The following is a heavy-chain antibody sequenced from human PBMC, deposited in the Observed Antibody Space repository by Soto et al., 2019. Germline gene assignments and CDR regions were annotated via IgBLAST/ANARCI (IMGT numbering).Heavy chain of an antibody. CDR2: ISYDGSNK. CDR1: GFTFSSYA. V-gene: IGHV3-30-3*01. CDR3: ARPAGGNSANWYYYYGMDV. D-gene: IGHD2-21*02. Sequence: PGGSLRLSCAASGFTFSSYAMHWVRQAPGKGLEWVAVISYDGSNKYYADSVKGRFTISGDNSKNTLYLQMNSLRAEDTAVYYCARPAGGNSANWYYYYGMDVWGQGTTVTVSS. J-gene: IGHJ6*02.